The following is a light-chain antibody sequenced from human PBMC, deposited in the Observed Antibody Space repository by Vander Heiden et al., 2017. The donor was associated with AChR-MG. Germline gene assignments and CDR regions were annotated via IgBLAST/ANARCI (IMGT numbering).Light chain of an antibody. CDR2: DVT. CDR3: SSCTSRTTYV. V-gene: IGLV2-14*03. Sequence: QSALTQPASVSASPGQASITSSTGTSSDVGGYNYVSWYQQHPGKAPKLVIYDVTKRPSGVSNRFSGSKSGNTASLTISGLQAEDEADYYCSSCTSRTTYVFGTGTKVTVL. CDR1: SSDVGGYNY. J-gene: IGLJ1*01.